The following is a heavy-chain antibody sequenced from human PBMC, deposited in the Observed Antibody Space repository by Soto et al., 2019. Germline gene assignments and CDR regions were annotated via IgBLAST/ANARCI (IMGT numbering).Heavy chain of an antibody. CDR1: GFTFSSYS. Sequence: EVQLVESGGGLVKPGGSLRLSCAASGFTFSSYSMNWVRQAPGKGLEWVSSISSSSSYIYYADSVKGRFTISRDNAKNSLCLQMNSLRAEDTPVYYCARDRNYYGSGTKYYYGMDVWGQGTTVTVSS. CDR3: ARDRNYYGSGTKYYYGMDV. D-gene: IGHD3-10*01. CDR2: ISSSSSYI. V-gene: IGHV3-21*01. J-gene: IGHJ6*02.